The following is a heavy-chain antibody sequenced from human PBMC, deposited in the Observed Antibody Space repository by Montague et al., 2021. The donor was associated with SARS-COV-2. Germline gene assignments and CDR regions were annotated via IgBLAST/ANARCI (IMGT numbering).Heavy chain of an antibody. Sequence: SETLSLTCSVSGVSISSSNYYWGWVRQPPGKGPEWIGSVYCSRGTNYNPSLESRVTISVDTSKNQFSLRLSSATAADTAVYYCAREFRIELWQTNWYFGLWGRGTLVTVSS. CDR1: GVSISSSNYY. D-gene: IGHD3-16*01. V-gene: IGHV4-39*02. J-gene: IGHJ2*01. CDR2: VYCSRGT. CDR3: AREFRIELWQTNWYFGL.